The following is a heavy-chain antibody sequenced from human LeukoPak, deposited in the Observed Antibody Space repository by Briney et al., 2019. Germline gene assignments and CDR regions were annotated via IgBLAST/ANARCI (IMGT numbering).Heavy chain of an antibody. D-gene: IGHD2/OR15-2a*01. CDR1: GGSISSSSYY. Sequence: PSETLSLTCTVSGGSISSSSYYWGWIRQPPGKGLEWIGSIYYSGGTYYNPSLKSRVTISVDTSKDQFSLKLSSVTAADTAVYYCARHGFNTSWGQGTLVTVSS. V-gene: IGHV4-39*01. J-gene: IGHJ4*02. CDR2: IYYSGGT. CDR3: ARHGFNTS.